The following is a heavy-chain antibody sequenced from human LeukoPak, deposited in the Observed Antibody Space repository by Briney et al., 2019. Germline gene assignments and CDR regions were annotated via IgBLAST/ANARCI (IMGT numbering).Heavy chain of an antibody. CDR1: GGTFSSYA. Sequence: ASVKVSCEASGGTFSSYAISWVRQAPGQGLEWMGGIIPIFGTANYAQKFQGRVTITADESTSTAYMELSSLRSEDTAVYYCARNPPRAATWYYFDYWGQGTLVTVSS. CDR3: ARNPPRAATWYYFDY. CDR2: IIPIFGTA. V-gene: IGHV1-69*01. J-gene: IGHJ4*02. D-gene: IGHD1-26*01.